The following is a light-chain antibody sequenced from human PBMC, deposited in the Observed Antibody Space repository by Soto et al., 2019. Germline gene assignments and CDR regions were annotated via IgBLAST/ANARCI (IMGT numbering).Light chain of an antibody. CDR3: QQYGSSPPWT. CDR1: QSVSSSY. J-gene: IGKJ1*01. Sequence: EIVLTQSPGTLSLSPGERATLSCRASQSVSSSYLAWYQQKPGQAPRLLIYGASRRATGIPDRFSGRGSGTGFLLTISSLEAEDFAVYYCQQYGSSPPWTFGQGTKVEI. V-gene: IGKV3-20*01. CDR2: GAS.